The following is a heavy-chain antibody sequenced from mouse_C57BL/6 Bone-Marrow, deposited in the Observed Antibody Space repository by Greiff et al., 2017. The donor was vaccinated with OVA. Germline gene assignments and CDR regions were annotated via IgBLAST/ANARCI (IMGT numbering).Heavy chain of an antibody. V-gene: IGHV7-1*01. D-gene: IGHD3-3*01. CDR2: SRNKANDYTT. J-gene: IGHJ2*01. Sequence: EVKLMESGGGLVQSGRSLRLSCATSGFTFSDFYMEWVRQAPGKGLEWIAASRNKANDYTTEYSASVKGRFIVSRDTSQSILYLQMNALRAEDTAIYYCARGTPYYFDYWGQGTTLTVSS. CDR1: GFTFSDFY. CDR3: ARGTPYYFDY.